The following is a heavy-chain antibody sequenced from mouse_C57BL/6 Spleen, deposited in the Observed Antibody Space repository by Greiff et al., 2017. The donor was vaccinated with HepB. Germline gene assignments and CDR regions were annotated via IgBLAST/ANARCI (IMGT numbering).Heavy chain of an antibody. CDR3: ARQRDYDGTYYFDY. D-gene: IGHD2-4*01. Sequence: DVKLVESGGDLVKPGGSLKLSCAASGFTFSSYGMSWVRQTPDKRLEWVATISSGGSYTYYPDSVKGRFTISRDNAKNTLYLQMSSLKSEDTAMYYCARQRDYDGTYYFDYWGQVTTLTVSS. CDR1: GFTFSSYG. V-gene: IGHV5-6*02. CDR2: ISSGGSYT. J-gene: IGHJ2*01.